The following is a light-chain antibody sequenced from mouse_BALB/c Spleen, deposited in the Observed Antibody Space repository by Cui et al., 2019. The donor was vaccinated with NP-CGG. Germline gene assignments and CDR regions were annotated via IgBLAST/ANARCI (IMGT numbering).Light chain of an antibody. CDR3: ALWYSNHWV. V-gene: IGLV1*01. J-gene: IGLJ1*01. CDR2: GTN. Sequence: QAVVTQESALTTSPGVTVTLTCHSSTGAVTTSNYANWVQEKPDHLFTGLIGGTNNRAPGVPARFSGSLIGDKAALTITGAQTEDEAIYFCALWYSNHWVFGGGTKLTVL. CDR1: TGAVTTSNY.